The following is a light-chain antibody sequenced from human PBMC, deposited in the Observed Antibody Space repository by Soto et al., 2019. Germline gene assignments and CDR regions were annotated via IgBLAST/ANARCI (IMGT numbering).Light chain of an antibody. J-gene: IGKJ5*01. Sequence: DIQMTQSPSSLSASVGDRVTITCRASQSITTWLAWYQQKPGKAPKFLMYDVSTLESGIPSRFSGSGSGTDFTLTISSLQREDFATYYCQQSYTTPFTFGQGTRLEIK. V-gene: IGKV1-5*01. CDR1: QSITTW. CDR3: QQSYTTPFT. CDR2: DVS.